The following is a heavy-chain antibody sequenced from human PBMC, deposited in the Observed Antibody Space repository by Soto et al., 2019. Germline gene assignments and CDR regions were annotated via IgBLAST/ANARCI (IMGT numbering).Heavy chain of an antibody. Sequence: ASVKVSCKASGYTFTSYGISWVRQAPGQGLEWMGWISAYNGNTNYAQKLQGRVTMTTDTSTSTAYMELRSLRSDDTAVYYCATKGRWYVGYYYYGMDVWGQGTTVTVS. V-gene: IGHV1-18*01. CDR2: ISAYNGNT. CDR3: ATKGRWYVGYYYYGMDV. CDR1: GYTFTSYG. J-gene: IGHJ6*02. D-gene: IGHD6-13*01.